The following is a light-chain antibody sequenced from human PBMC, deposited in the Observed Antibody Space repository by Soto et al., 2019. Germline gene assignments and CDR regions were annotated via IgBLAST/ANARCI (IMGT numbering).Light chain of an antibody. CDR2: DAS. CDR1: QDISNY. V-gene: IGKV1-33*01. CDR3: QQYDNLLLLT. Sequence: DIQMTQSPSSLSASVGDRVTITCQASQDISNYLNWYQQKPGKAPKLLIYDASHLETGVPSRFSGSGSGTDFTFTISSLQPEDIATYYCQQYDNLLLLTFGGGTKVEIK. J-gene: IGKJ4*01.